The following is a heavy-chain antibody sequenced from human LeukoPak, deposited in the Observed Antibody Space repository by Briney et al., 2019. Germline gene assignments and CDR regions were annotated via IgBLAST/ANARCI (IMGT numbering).Heavy chain of an antibody. J-gene: IGHJ5*02. CDR3: ARGDGDYVSWFDP. Sequence: PSQTLSLTCAVSGGSISSGGYSWSWIRQPPGQGLEWIGYIYHSGSTYYNPSLKSRVTISVDRSKNQFSLKLSCVAAADTAVYYCARGDGDYVSWFDPWGQGTLVTVSS. CDR1: GGSISSGGYS. D-gene: IGHD4-17*01. CDR2: IYHSGST. V-gene: IGHV4-30-2*01.